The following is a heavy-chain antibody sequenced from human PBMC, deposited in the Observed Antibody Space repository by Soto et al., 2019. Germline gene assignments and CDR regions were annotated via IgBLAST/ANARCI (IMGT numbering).Heavy chain of an antibody. D-gene: IGHD2-21*02. Sequence: KPSETLSLTWAVYGGSFSGYYWSWIRQPPGKGLEWIGEINHSGSTNYNPSLKSRVTISVDTSKNQFSLKPSSVTAADTAVYYCASVYTTYCGGDCYSGYHLFDPWGQGTLGNGS. V-gene: IGHV4-34*01. J-gene: IGHJ5*02. CDR2: INHSGST. CDR3: ASVYTTYCGGDCYSGYHLFDP. CDR1: GGSFSGYY.